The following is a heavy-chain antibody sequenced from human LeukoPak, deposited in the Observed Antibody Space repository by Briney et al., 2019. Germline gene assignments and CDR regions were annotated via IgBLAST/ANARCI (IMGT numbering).Heavy chain of an antibody. Sequence: ASVKVSCKASGYTFTGYYMHWVRQAPGQGLEWMGWINPNTGVTHYAQKFQDRVTMTRDTSISTAYMELSSLRSDDTAVYHCAAGGFWSGYSFDYWGQGTLVTVSS. D-gene: IGHD3-3*01. V-gene: IGHV1-2*02. CDR3: AAGGFWSGYSFDY. J-gene: IGHJ4*02. CDR1: GYTFTGYY. CDR2: INPNTGVT.